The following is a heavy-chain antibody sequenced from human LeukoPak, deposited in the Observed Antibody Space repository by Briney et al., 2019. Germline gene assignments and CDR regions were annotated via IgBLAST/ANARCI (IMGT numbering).Heavy chain of an antibody. CDR3: ARADYGGNSDYYYYGMDV. D-gene: IGHD4-23*01. CDR2: INTGGGST. Sequence: ASVKVPCKAAGYIFTNYYMHWVRQAPGQGLEWMGIINTGGGSTSYAQKFQGRVTMTRDTSTSTVYMELSSLRSEDTAVYYCARADYGGNSDYYYYGMDVWGQGTRVTVSS. CDR1: GYIFTNYY. J-gene: IGHJ6*02. V-gene: IGHV1-46*01.